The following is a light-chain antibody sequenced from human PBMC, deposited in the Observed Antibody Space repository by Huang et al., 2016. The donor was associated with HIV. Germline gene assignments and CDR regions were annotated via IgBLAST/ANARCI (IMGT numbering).Light chain of an antibody. CDR3: QQYYSSPT. V-gene: IGKV4-1*01. CDR2: GAL. Sequence: DIVMTQSPASLAVSLGERATINCKSSQTFLYSSKNETYLAWYQQRPGHPPRLLIHGALARESGVPGRFGGSGSETDFTLTITGLQPEDVAVYYCQQYYSSPTFGGGTKVEI. J-gene: IGKJ4*01. CDR1: QTFLYSSKNETY.